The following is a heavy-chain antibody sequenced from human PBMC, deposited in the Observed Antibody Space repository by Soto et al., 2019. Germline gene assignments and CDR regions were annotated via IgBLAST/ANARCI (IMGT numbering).Heavy chain of an antibody. CDR2: TYYRSRWYS. V-gene: IGHV6-1*01. Sequence: PSQTPSLTCVGSGDTVSSNSVAWNWVRQSPSRGLEWLGRTYYRSRWYSDYAVSVRSRIDINADTSKNQVSLQLNSVTPEDTAVYYCARSEEDSDYYYYGMDVWGQGTTVTVSS. J-gene: IGHJ6*02. CDR1: GDTVSSNSVA. CDR3: ARSEEDSDYYYYGMDV. D-gene: IGHD2-15*01.